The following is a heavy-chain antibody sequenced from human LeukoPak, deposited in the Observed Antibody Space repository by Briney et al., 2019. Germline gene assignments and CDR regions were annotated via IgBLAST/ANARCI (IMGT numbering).Heavy chain of an antibody. Sequence: GRSLRLSCAASEFTFSRYAMHWVRQAPGKGLEWVAVISHDGSNKYYADSVKGRFTISRDNSQNTLYVQMNSLRAEDTAVYYCAELGITMIGGVWGKGTTVTISS. CDR3: AELGITMIGGV. CDR1: EFTFSRYA. D-gene: IGHD3-10*02. CDR2: ISHDGSNK. V-gene: IGHV3-30*04. J-gene: IGHJ6*04.